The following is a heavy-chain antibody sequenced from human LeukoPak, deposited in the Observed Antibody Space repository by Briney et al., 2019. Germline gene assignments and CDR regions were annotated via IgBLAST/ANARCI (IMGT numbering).Heavy chain of an antibody. V-gene: IGHV3-11*05. J-gene: IGHJ4*02. D-gene: IGHD1-1*01. CDR3: ARDWNHSPDF. Sequence: KSGGSLRLSCAASGFTLSAYYMAWLRQAPGKGLEWLSVIHNDGGYAAYADSVKGRFTITRDNAKNSLYLQMDSLRAEDTAVYYCARDWNHSPDFWGQGTLVTVSS. CDR1: GFTLSAYY. CDR2: IHNDGGYA.